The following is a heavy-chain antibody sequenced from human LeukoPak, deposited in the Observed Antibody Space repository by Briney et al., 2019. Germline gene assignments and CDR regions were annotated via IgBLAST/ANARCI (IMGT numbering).Heavy chain of an antibody. D-gene: IGHD2-2*01. CDR1: GVTFSSFA. CDR3: AKGHYQGFYYMDV. CDR2: ISGSGGSL. Sequence: GGSLRLSCAASGVTFSSFAMSWVRQATGKGPEWVSTISGSGGSLYYADSVKGRFTISRDNSKNTVYLQMSSLRAEDTAIYYCAKGHYQGFYYMDVWGKGTTVTVSS. J-gene: IGHJ6*03. V-gene: IGHV3-23*01.